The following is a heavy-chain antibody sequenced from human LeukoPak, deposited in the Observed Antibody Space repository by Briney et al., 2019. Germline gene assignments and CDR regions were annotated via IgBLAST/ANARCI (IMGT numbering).Heavy chain of an antibody. J-gene: IGHJ5*02. V-gene: IGHV3-21*01. CDR2: ISGGSSST. CDR3: ARVGVDTPRNNWFDP. CDR1: GFTFSRYS. Sequence: PGGSLRLSCAVSGFTFSRYSMNWVRQAPGKGLEWVSVISGGSSSTFYADSVKGRFTISRDNAKNSLNLQMNSLRAEDTAVYYCARVGVDTPRNNWFDPWGQGTLVTVSS. D-gene: IGHD2-2*02.